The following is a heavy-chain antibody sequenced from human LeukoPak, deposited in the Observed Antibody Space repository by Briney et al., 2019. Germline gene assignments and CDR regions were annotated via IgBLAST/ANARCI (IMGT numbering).Heavy chain of an antibody. CDR3: AREFPTVVKGLDVYYFDY. D-gene: IGHD4-23*01. J-gene: IGHJ4*02. Sequence: SQTLSLTCAISGDSVSSNSAAWNWIRQSPSRGLEWLGRTYYRSKWYNDYAVSVKSRITINPDTSKNQFSLQLNSVTPEDTAVYYRAREFPTVVKGLDVYYFDYWGQGTLVTVSS. CDR1: GDSVSSNSAA. CDR2: TYYRSKWYN. V-gene: IGHV6-1*01.